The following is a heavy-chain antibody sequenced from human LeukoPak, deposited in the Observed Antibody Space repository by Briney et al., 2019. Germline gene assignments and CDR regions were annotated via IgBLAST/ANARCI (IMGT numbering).Heavy chain of an antibody. CDR2: IYYSGST. J-gene: IGHJ6*02. Sequence: SETLSLTSTVSGGSISSHYWSWIRQPPGKGLEWIGYIYYSGSTNYNPSLKSRVILSVDTCKNQFSLKLSSVTAADRAVYSCASNEWFGELSNYYYGMDVWGQGTTVTVSS. V-gene: IGHV4-59*11. CDR3: ASNEWFGELSNYYYGMDV. D-gene: IGHD3-10*01. CDR1: GGSISSHY.